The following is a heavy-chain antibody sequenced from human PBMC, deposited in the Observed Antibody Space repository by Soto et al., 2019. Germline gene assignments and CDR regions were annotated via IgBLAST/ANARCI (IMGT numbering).Heavy chain of an antibody. V-gene: IGHV4-59*01. Sequence: SETLSLTCTVSGGSISSYYWSWIRQPPGKGLEWIGYIYYSGSTNYNPSLKSRVTISVDTSKNQFSLKLSSVTAADTAVYYCARNTAMDPYYFDYWGQGTLVTVSS. CDR3: ARNTAMDPYYFDY. CDR2: IYYSGST. CDR1: GGSISSYY. J-gene: IGHJ4*02. D-gene: IGHD5-18*01.